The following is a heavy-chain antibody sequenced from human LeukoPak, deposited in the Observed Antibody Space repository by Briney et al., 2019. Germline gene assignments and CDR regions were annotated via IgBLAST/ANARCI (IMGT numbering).Heavy chain of an antibody. CDR3: ARVALGSWYFDL. Sequence: ASVKVSCKASGYTFTTYAISWVRQAPGQGLEWMGWISTYNGNTNYAQKFQGRVTLTKDTSTSTAYMDLRSLRSEATAVYHCARVALGSWYFDLWGRGTLVTVSS. CDR2: ISTYNGNT. CDR1: GYTFTTYA. J-gene: IGHJ2*01. V-gene: IGHV1-18*01. D-gene: IGHD2-15*01.